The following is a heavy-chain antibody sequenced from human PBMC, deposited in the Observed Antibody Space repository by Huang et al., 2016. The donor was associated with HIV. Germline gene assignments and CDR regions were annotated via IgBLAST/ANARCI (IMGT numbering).Heavy chain of an antibody. CDR3: VRGTRYGDFGLRHYYYYMDV. D-gene: IGHD4-17*01. CDR1: GYTFRSHD. Sequence: QVQLVQSGAEVKTPGASVQVSCKASGYTFRSHDINWVRQAPGQGLEWIGWMNPKSGHTGYSQKFQGRVNITRSTSITTAEMELSSLRSADTAVYYCVRGTRYGDFGLRHYYYYMDVWGKGTTVTVSS. CDR2: MNPKSGHT. J-gene: IGHJ6*03. V-gene: IGHV1-8*01.